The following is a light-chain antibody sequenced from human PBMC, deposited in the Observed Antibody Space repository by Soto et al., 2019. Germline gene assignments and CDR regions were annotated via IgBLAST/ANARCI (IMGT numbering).Light chain of an antibody. V-gene: IGKV3-20*01. CDR1: QSVSSSY. CDR3: QQYGSSFT. Sequence: EIVLTQSPGTLSLSPGERATLSCRASQSVSSSYLAWYQQKPGQAPRLLIYGASSRATGIPDRFSSSGSGTDFTLTISRLEPEDFTVYYCQQYGSSFTFGPGTKVHIK. CDR2: GAS. J-gene: IGKJ3*01.